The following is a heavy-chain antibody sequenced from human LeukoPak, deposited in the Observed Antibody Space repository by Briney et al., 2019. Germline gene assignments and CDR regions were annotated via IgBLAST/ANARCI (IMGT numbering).Heavy chain of an antibody. CDR3: ARGIYYDSSRNWFDP. Sequence: SETLSLSCTVSGGSISSYYWSWIRQPAGKGLEWIGRIYTSGSTNYNPSLKSRVTMSVDTSKNQFSLKLSSVTAADTAVYYCARGIYYDSSRNWFDPCGQGTLVTVSS. CDR1: GGSISSYY. V-gene: IGHV4-4*07. D-gene: IGHD3-22*01. CDR2: IYTSGST. J-gene: IGHJ5*02.